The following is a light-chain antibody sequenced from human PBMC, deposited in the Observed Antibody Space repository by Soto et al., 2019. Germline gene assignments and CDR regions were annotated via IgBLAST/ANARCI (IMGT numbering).Light chain of an antibody. CDR2: DAS. V-gene: IGKV3-11*01. CDR3: QQRSNWPPVT. CDR1: QSVSNY. Sequence: EIVLTQSPGTLSLSPGERATLSCRASQSVSNYLAWYQQKPGQAPRLLIYDASNRASGIPARFSGSGSGTDFTLTISSLDPEDFAVYYCQQRSNWPPVTFGGGTKVEIK. J-gene: IGKJ4*01.